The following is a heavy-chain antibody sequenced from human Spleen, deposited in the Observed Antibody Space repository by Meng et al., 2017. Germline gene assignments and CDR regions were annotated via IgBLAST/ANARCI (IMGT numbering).Heavy chain of an antibody. V-gene: IGHV3-48*03. D-gene: IGHD1-26*01. CDR2: ISSSGRTR. J-gene: IGHJ4*02. CDR3: ARDSKGAMGN. Sequence: GESLKISCAASGFTFSGYEMNWVRQAPGKGLEWVSHISSSGRTRYNSDSVKGRFTISRDNAKNSLSLQMNSLRAEDTAVYYCARDSKGAMGNWGQGTLVTVSS. CDR1: GFTFSGYE.